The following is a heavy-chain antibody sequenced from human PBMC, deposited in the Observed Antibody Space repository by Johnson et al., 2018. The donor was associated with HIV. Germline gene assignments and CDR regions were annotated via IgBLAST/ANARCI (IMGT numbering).Heavy chain of an antibody. CDR2: ISSLGSFI. J-gene: IGHJ3*02. Sequence: QVQLVESGGGLVKPGGSLRLSCAASGFSLSDKYMCWIRQAPGEGLEWISYISSLGSFIYYADSVKGRFTISRDNAKNSLSLQTISLRAEDTAVYYCARDPRCWYDDAFDIWGQGTMVTVSS. V-gene: IGHV3-11*04. CDR3: ARDPRCWYDDAFDI. CDR1: GFSLSDKY. D-gene: IGHD6-13*01.